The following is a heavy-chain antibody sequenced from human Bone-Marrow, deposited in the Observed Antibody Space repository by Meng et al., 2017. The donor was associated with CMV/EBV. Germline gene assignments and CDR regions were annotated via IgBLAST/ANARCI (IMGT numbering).Heavy chain of an antibody. Sequence: ASVKVSCKASGYTFTGYNIHWVRQAPGQGLEWMGWINPNSGDTKYAQRFEGRVTLTTDTSISTAYMELSRLRSDDTAVYYCARDLLYDSSGYPDYWGQGTLVTVSS. V-gene: IGHV1-2*02. CDR3: ARDLLYDSSGYPDY. J-gene: IGHJ4*02. D-gene: IGHD3-22*01. CDR1: GYTFTGYN. CDR2: INPNSGDT.